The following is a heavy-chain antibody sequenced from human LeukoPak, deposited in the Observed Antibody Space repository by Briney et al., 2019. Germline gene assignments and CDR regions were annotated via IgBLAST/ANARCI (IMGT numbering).Heavy chain of an antibody. Sequence: GGSLRLSCAASGFIFSSYGMHWVRQAPDKGLEWVAYIRYDGSKKYYADSVKGRFTISRDNSKNTLYLQMNGLRGEDTAMYYCAKVSLNGVNDAFDIWGQGTMVSVSS. V-gene: IGHV3-30*02. J-gene: IGHJ3*02. CDR2: IRYDGSKK. CDR1: GFIFSSYG. D-gene: IGHD2-21*01. CDR3: AKVSLNGVNDAFDI.